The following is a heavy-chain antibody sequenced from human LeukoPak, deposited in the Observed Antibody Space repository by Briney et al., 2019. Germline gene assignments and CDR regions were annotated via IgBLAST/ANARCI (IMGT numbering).Heavy chain of an antibody. CDR1: GFTFSSYG. J-gene: IGHJ4*02. CDR2: IWSDGTNK. D-gene: IGHD1-26*01. CDR3: ARGSGSFSGGFDY. Sequence: QPGGSLRLSCAASGFTFSSYGMHWVRQTPGKGLVWVTIIWSDGTNKYYADSVKGRFTISRDNSKNTLYLQMNSLRAEDTAVYYCARGSGSFSGGFDYWGQGTLVTVSS. V-gene: IGHV3-33*01.